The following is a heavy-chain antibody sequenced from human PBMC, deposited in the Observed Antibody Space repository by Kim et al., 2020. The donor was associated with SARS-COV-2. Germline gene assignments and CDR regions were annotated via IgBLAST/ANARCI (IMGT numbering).Heavy chain of an antibody. J-gene: IGHJ4*02. Sequence: GGSLRLSCAASGFTFSNAWMSWVRQAPGKGLEWVGRIKSKTDGGTTDYSAPVKGTFTISRDESKNTLYLQVNSLKTEDTAVYYCTTLHYYGSHTYNYWGQGALVTVSS. CDR3: TTLHYYGSHTYNY. V-gene: IGHV3-15*01. CDR2: IKSKTDGGTT. D-gene: IGHD3-10*01. CDR1: GFTFSNAW.